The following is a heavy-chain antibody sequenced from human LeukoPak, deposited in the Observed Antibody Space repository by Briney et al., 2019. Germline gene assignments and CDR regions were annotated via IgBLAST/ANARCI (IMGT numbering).Heavy chain of an antibody. Sequence: GRSLRLSCAAFGFTFSSYGMHWVRQAPGKGLEWVAVIWYDGSNKYYADSVKGRFTISRDNSKNTLYLQMNSLRAEDTAVYYCAREITVDDAFDIWGQGTMVTVSS. V-gene: IGHV3-33*01. CDR3: AREITVDDAFDI. CDR2: IWYDGSNK. CDR1: GFTFSSYG. J-gene: IGHJ3*02. D-gene: IGHD3-16*01.